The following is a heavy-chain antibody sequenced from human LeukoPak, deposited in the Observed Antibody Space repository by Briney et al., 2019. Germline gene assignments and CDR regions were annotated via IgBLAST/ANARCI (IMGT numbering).Heavy chain of an antibody. D-gene: IGHD5-12*01. Sequence: GGSLRLSCAASGFTFSSYAMTWVRQAPGKGLEWVSAISGSGGSTSYADSVKGRFTISRDNSKNKLYLQMNSLRAEDTALYYCAKDSGSYTGYESWFDPWGQGTLVTVSS. J-gene: IGHJ5*02. CDR2: ISGSGGST. CDR1: GFTFSSYA. V-gene: IGHV3-23*01. CDR3: AKDSGSYTGYESWFDP.